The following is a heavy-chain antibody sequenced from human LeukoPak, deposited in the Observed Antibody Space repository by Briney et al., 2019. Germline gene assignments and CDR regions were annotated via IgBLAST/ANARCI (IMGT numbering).Heavy chain of an antibody. D-gene: IGHD2-8*01. CDR1: GYTFTSYY. J-gene: IGHJ3*02. CDR2: INPSGGST. V-gene: IGHV1-46*01. Sequence: ASVKVSRKASGYTFTSYYMHWVRQAPGQGLEWMGIINPSGGSTSYAQKFQGRVTITADESTSTAYMELSSLRSEDTAVYYCARGRANGPYAFDIWGQGTMVTVSS. CDR3: ARGRANGPYAFDI.